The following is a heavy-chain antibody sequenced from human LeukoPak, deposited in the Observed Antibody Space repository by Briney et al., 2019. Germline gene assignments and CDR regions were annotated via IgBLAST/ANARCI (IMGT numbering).Heavy chain of an antibody. CDR2: IYYSGST. D-gene: IGHD6-13*01. CDR3: ASSAADVIGRFDY. CDR1: GGSISSSSYY. Sequence: KPSETLSLTCTVSGGSISSSSYYWGWIRQPPGKGLEWIGSIYYSGSTYYNPSLKSRVTISVDTSKNQFSLKLSSVTAADTAVYYCASSAADVIGRFDYWGQGTLVTVSS. V-gene: IGHV4-39*01. J-gene: IGHJ4*02.